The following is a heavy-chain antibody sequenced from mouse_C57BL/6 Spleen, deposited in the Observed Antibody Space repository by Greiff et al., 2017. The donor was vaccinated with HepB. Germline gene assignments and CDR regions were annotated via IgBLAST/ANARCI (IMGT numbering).Heavy chain of an antibody. CDR3: ARTGDYGSSYPNY. Sequence: VKLMESGPELVKPGASVKISCKASGYAFSSSWMNWVKQRPGKGLEWIGRIYPGDGDTNYNGKFKGKATLTADKSSSTAYMQLSSLTSEDSAVYFCARTGDYGSSYPNYWGQGTTLTVSS. V-gene: IGHV1-82*01. CDR2: IYPGDGDT. J-gene: IGHJ2*01. CDR1: GYAFSSSW. D-gene: IGHD1-1*01.